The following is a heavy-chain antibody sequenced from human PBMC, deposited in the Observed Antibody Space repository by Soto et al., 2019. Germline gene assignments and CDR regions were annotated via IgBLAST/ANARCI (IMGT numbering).Heavy chain of an antibody. CDR1: GFTFSSYS. CDR2: ISSSSSTI. V-gene: IGHV3-48*01. D-gene: IGHD4-17*01. J-gene: IGHJ5*02. Sequence: HPGGSLRLSCAASGFTFSSYSMNWVRQAPGKGLEWVSYISSSSSTIYYADSVKGRFTISRDNAKNSLYLQMNSLRAEDTAVYYCARLSTVTTWYIWFDPWGQGTLVTVSS. CDR3: ARLSTVTTWYIWFDP.